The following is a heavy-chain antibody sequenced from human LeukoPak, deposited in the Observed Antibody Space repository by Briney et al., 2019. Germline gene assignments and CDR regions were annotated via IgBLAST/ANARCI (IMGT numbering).Heavy chain of an antibody. D-gene: IGHD4-17*01. CDR3: AKDLTNNYGDCESTAAHDY. CDR1: GFTFSSYG. CDR2: ISYDGSNK. V-gene: IGHV3-30*18. Sequence: PGRSLRLSCAASGFTFSSYGMHWVRQAPGKGLEWVAVISYDGSNKYYADSVKGRFTISRDNSKNTLYLQMNSLRAEDTAVYYCAKDLTNNYGDCESTAAHDYWGQGTLVTASS. J-gene: IGHJ4*02.